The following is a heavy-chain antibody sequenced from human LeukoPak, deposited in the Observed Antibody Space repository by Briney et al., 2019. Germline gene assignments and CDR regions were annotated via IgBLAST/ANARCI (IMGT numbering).Heavy chain of an antibody. D-gene: IGHD3-3*01. CDR3: AKSRSPQIRFLEWLFSD. V-gene: IGHV3-23*01. J-gene: IGHJ4*02. Sequence: GGSLRLSCAASGFTFSSYAMSWVRQAPGKGLEWVAAISAGGDSTYYADSVKGRFTISRDNSKNTLYLQMNSLRVEGTAVFYCAKSRSPQIRFLEWLFSDWGQGTLVTVSS. CDR1: GFTFSSYA. CDR2: ISAGGDST.